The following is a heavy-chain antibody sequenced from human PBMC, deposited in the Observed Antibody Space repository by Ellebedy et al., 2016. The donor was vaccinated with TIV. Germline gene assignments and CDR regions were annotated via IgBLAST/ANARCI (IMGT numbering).Heavy chain of an antibody. V-gene: IGHV4-4*02. Sequence: SETLSLXXAVSGGSISSRNWWSWVRQPPGKGLEWIGEIYHSGSTNYNPSLKSRVTISVDKSKNQFSLRLRSVTAADTAIYYCAYSLWEPNLRYWGQGARVTVSS. J-gene: IGHJ4*02. D-gene: IGHD1-26*01. CDR3: AYSLWEPNLRY. CDR2: IYHSGST. CDR1: GGSISSRNW.